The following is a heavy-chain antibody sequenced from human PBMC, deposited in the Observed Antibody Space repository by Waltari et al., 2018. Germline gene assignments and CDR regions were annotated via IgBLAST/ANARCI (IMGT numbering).Heavy chain of an antibody. CDR3: ARDGAGWFDP. V-gene: IGHV1-8*03. CDR1: GGTFSSYA. CDR2: MNPNSGNT. D-gene: IGHD3-16*01. J-gene: IGHJ5*02. Sequence: QVQLVQSGAEVKKPGSSVKVSCKASGGTFSSYAISWVRQATGQGLEWMGWMNPNSGNTGYAQKFQGRVTITRNTSISTAYRELSSLRSEDTAVYYCARDGAGWFDPWGQGTLVTVSS.